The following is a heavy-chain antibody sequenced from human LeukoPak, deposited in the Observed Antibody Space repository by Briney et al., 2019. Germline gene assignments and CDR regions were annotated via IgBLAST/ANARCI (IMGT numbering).Heavy chain of an antibody. V-gene: IGHV4-39*01. Sequence: PSETLSLTCSVSGVSISSTSYYWGWIRQPPGKGLEWIGSIYYSGSTYYSPSLKSRVTISLDTSKNQFSLKLSSVTAADTAVYYCARQGGYKTRNYYYYYMDVWGKGTTVTISS. J-gene: IGHJ6*03. CDR1: GVSISSTSYY. CDR2: IYYSGST. D-gene: IGHD5-24*01. CDR3: ARQGGYKTRNYYYYYMDV.